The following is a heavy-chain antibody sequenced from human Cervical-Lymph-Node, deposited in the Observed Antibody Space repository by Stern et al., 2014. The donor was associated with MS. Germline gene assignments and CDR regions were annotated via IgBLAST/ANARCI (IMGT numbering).Heavy chain of an antibody. D-gene: IGHD2-21*02. Sequence: QLQLQESGPGLVKPSETLSLTCTVSGGAVSDYYWTWIRQRPGKGLEWIGYISETGTTNYNPSLHSRVTITLDTSQNQVSLRLRSVTAADTAVYYCARDPSTTASDWFFDLWGRGSLVTVSS. CDR3: ARDPSTTASDWFFDL. V-gene: IGHV4-59*02. CDR2: ISETGTT. CDR1: GGAVSDYY. J-gene: IGHJ2*01.